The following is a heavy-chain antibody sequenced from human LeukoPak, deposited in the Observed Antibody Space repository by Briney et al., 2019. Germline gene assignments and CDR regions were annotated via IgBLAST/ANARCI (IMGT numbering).Heavy chain of an antibody. Sequence: PSGGALRLSCAASGFTSSSYAMSWGRQAPGKVLEWVSAISGSGGSTYDADSVKGRVTISIDNPKKTLYLKMNSLRDETPAVYSCAKGGMITFGYLDYFAYWGQGTLVTVSS. CDR1: GFTSSSYA. V-gene: IGHV3-23*01. J-gene: IGHJ4*02. CDR2: ISGSGGST. CDR3: AKGGMITFGYLDYFAY. D-gene: IGHD3-16*01.